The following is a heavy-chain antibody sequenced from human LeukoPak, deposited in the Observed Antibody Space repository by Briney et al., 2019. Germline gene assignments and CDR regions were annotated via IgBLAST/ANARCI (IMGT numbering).Heavy chain of an antibody. CDR2: ISGSGSDL. Sequence: GGSLRLSCVAFGFSFSDYYMSWIRQAPGRGLEWISYISGSGSDLYYADSVKGRFTISRDNANNSLYLQMNSLRAEDTAVYYCARSIGYYYTMDVWGQGTTVTVSS. CDR1: GFSFSDYY. V-gene: IGHV3-11*01. CDR3: ARSIGYYYTMDV. D-gene: IGHD3-22*01. J-gene: IGHJ6*02.